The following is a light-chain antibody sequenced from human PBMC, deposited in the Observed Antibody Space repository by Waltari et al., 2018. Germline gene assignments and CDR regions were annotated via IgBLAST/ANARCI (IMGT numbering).Light chain of an antibody. J-gene: IGKJ1*01. Sequence: EIVLTQSPGTLSLSPGERATLSCRASKRVSSTYIAWYQQRPGQAPRLLIFGASTRATGIPDRFSGSGSGTDFTLIINRLEPEDFAVYYCQHYSNSPPWSFGLGTKVEIK. V-gene: IGKV3-20*01. CDR1: KRVSSTY. CDR3: QHYSNSPPWS. CDR2: GAS.